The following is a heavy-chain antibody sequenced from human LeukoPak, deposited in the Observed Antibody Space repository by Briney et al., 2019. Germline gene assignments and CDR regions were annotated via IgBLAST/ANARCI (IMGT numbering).Heavy chain of an antibody. Sequence: SQTLSLTCTVSGGSISSGDYYWSWIRQPPGKGLEWIVYIYYSGSTYYNPSLKSRVTISVDTSKNQFSLKLSSVTAADTAVYYCAREGTGRSSWYAGGYFDYWGQGTLVTVSS. D-gene: IGHD6-13*01. CDR3: AREGTGRSSWYAGGYFDY. CDR1: GGSISSGDYY. V-gene: IGHV4-30-4*01. J-gene: IGHJ4*02. CDR2: IYYSGST.